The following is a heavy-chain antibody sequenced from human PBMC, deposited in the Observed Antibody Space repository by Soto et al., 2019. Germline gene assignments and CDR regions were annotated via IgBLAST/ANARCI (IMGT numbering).Heavy chain of an antibody. V-gene: IGHV1-8*01. Sequence: ASVKVSCKPSGDTFTSSVINWVRQAPGQGLEWVGWMNTNSDDTRSAQKFRGRLTLTRDKSMRAVYMKLSNLRPDDTAVYYCAREWSAAGHFYGMDVWGQGTTVTVS. J-gene: IGHJ6*02. CDR1: GDTFTSSV. D-gene: IGHD6-13*01. CDR3: AREWSAAGHFYGMDV. CDR2: MNTNSDDT.